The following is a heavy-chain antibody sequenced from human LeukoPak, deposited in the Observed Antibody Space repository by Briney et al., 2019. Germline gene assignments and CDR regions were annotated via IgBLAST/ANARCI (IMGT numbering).Heavy chain of an antibody. V-gene: IGHV3-30*02. J-gene: IGHJ4*02. CDR1: GFPLNSYG. D-gene: IGHD2-8*01. CDR3: ARGPPLIAFFDY. Sequence: PGGSLRLSCAASGFPLNSYGMHWVRQAPGKGLEWVAFIRFDGTNKYYADSVKGRFTISRDNSKVTVYLQMNSLRAEDTAVYYCARGPPLIAFFDYWGQGTLVTVSS. CDR2: IRFDGTNK.